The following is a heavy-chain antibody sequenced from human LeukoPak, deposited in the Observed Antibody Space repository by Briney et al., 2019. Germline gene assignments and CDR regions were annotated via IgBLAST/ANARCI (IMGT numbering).Heavy chain of an antibody. D-gene: IGHD2-2*01. Sequence: GGSLRLSCAASGFTFSSYAMHWVRQAPGRGLEYVSAISSNGGSTYYANSVKGRFTISRDNSKNTLYLQMGSLRAEDMAVYYCARRDCSSTSCYDFDSWGQGTLVTVSS. CDR1: GFTFSSYA. V-gene: IGHV3-64*01. CDR2: ISSNGGST. CDR3: ARRDCSSTSCYDFDS. J-gene: IGHJ4*02.